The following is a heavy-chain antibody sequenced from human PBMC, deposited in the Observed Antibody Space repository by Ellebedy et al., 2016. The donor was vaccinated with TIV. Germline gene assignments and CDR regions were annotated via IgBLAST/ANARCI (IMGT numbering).Heavy chain of an antibody. CDR3: ARLVGSSSDYYFDY. D-gene: IGHD6-6*01. J-gene: IGHJ4*02. CDR2: IHPGESNS. CDR1: GYSFSSYW. Sequence: GESLKISCKGSGYSFSSYWIGWVRQMPGKGLEWMGIIHPGESNSKYSPSFQGQVTFSADKSISTAYLQWSSLKASDTATFYCARLVGSSSDYYFDYWGQGTLVTVSS. V-gene: IGHV5-51*01.